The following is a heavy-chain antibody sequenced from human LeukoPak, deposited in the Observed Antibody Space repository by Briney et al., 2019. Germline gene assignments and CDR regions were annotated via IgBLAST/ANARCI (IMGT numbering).Heavy chain of an antibody. CDR2: IRYEGSNK. J-gene: IGHJ4*02. CDR3: ARGLGQQPAWVDY. CDR1: GFTFGSYG. V-gene: IGHV3-30*02. Sequence: PGGSLRLSCAASGFTFGSYGMHWVRQAPGKGLEWVAFIRYEGSNKYYADSVKGRFTISRDNSKNTLYLQMNSLRADDTAVYYCARGLGQQPAWVDYLGQGTLVTVSS. D-gene: IGHD6-13*01.